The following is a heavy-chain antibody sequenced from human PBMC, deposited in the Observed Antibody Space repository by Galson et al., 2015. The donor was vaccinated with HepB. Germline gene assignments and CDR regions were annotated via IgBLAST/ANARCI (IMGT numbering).Heavy chain of an antibody. CDR2: XYPXXYDX. CDR3: ARRSFSYVDY. J-gene: IGHJ4*02. D-gene: IGHD3-16*01. V-gene: IGHV5-51*01. CDR1: GYRFSNYW. Sequence: QSGAEVKKPGESLKISCKASGYRFSNYWIXXXRXXXGKXXXWIGXXYPXXYDXXYSPSPXGQVTILXDKSVTTTYQQWDSLKASDSAMYYCARRSFSYVDYWGQGTLVTVSS.